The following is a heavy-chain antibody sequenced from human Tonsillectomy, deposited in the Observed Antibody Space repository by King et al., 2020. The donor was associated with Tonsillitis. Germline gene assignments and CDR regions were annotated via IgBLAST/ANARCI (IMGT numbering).Heavy chain of an antibody. V-gene: IGHV4-61*01. D-gene: IGHD3-3*01. CDR3: AGWAYYDFWSGGSYYFDY. Sequence: MQLQESGPGLVKPSETLSLTCTVSGGSVSSGNYYWSWIRQPPGKGLEWIGYIYYSGSTNYNPSLKSRVTISIDTSKNQFSLKLSSVTAADTAVYYCAGWAYYDFWSGGSYYFDYWGQGTLVTVSS. CDR1: GGSVSSGNYY. J-gene: IGHJ4*02. CDR2: IYYSGST.